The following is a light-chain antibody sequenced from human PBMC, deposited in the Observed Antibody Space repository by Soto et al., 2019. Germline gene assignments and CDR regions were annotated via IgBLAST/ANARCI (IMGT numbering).Light chain of an antibody. CDR1: SSNIGAGYD. CDR3: QSYDSSLILGV. Sequence: QAVVTQPPSVSGAPGQRVTISCTGSSSNIGAGYDVHWYQQLPGTAPKLLIYGNSNRPSGVPDRFSGSKSGTSASLAITGLQAEDEADYYCQSYDSSLILGVFGGGTKLTVL. V-gene: IGLV1-40*01. J-gene: IGLJ2*01. CDR2: GNS.